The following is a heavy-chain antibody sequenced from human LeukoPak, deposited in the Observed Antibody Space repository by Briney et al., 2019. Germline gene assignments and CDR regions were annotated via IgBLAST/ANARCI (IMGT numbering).Heavy chain of an antibody. V-gene: IGHV3-48*03. Sequence: GGSLRLSCAASGFTFSSYEMNWVRQAPGKGLEWVSYISSSGSTIYYADSVKGRFTISRDNAKKSLSLQMNSLRTEHTAVDYCARGDCSSTSCYFYYYYYGMDVWRQGTTVTVSS. CDR1: GFTFSSYE. CDR2: ISSSGSTI. CDR3: ARGDCSSTSCYFYYYYYGMDV. D-gene: IGHD2-2*01. J-gene: IGHJ6*02.